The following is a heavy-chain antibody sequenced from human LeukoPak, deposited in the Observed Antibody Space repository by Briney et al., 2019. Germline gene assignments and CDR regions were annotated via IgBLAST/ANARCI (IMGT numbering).Heavy chain of an antibody. CDR2: INHSGST. Sequence: SETLSLTCAVYGGSFSGYYWSWIRQPPGKGLEWIGEINHSGSTNYNPSLKSRVTISVDTSKNQSSLKLSSVTAADTAVYYCATRPYYDILTGYRYYFDYWGQGTLVTVPS. CDR1: GGSFSGYY. J-gene: IGHJ4*02. D-gene: IGHD3-9*01. V-gene: IGHV4-34*01. CDR3: ATRPYYDILTGYRYYFDY.